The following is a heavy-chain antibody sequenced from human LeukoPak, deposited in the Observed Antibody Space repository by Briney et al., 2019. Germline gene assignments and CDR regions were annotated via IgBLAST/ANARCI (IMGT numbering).Heavy chain of an antibody. D-gene: IGHD6-13*01. V-gene: IGHV6-1*01. J-gene: IGHJ4*02. CDR3: ARDSRDSSSWWGSYFDY. Sequence: SQTLSLTCAISGDSVSSNSAAWNWIRQSPSRGLEWLGRTYYRSKWYNYYAVSVKSRITINPDTSKNQFPLQLNSVTPEDTAVYYCARDSRDSSSWWGSYFDYWGQGTLVTVSS. CDR1: GDSVSSNSAA. CDR2: TYYRSKWYN.